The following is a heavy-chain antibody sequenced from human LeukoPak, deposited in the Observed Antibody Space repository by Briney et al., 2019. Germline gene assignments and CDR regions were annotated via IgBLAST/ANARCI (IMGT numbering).Heavy chain of an antibody. V-gene: IGHV3-23*01. CDR3: AKAPVATIRYFDY. CDR1: EFTFSNYA. D-gene: IGHD5-12*01. J-gene: IGHJ4*02. CDR2: ISVSGGGT. Sequence: GGSLRLSCTASEFTFSNYAMSRVRQAPGKGLEWVSAISVSGGGTYYTDSVKGRFTISRDNSKNTLYLQMNSLRAEDTAVYYCAKAPVATIRYFDYWGQGTLVPLSS.